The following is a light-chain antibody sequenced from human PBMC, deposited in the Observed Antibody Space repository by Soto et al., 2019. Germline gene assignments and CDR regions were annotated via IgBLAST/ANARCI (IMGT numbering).Light chain of an antibody. CDR1: QSVNSY. J-gene: IGKJ5*01. CDR2: DAS. Sequence: ESVLTESPGTLSLSPGERATLSCRASQSVNSYLAWYQQKPGQAPRLLIYDASNRATGIPARFSGSGSGTDFTLTISRLEPEDFAVYYCQQRSNWPPITFGQGTRLEI. V-gene: IGKV3-11*01. CDR3: QQRSNWPPIT.